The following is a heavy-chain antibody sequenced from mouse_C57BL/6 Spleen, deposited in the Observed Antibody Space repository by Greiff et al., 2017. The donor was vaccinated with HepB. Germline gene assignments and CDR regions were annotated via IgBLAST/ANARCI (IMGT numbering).Heavy chain of an antibody. V-gene: IGHV2-6-1*01. CDR1: GFSLTSYG. CDR2: IWSDGST. CDR3: ARHERKYAYAMDY. J-gene: IGHJ4*01. D-gene: IGHD5-1-1*01. Sequence: VQLQESGPGLVAPSQSLSITCTVSGFSLTSYGVHWVRQPPGKGLEWLVVIWSDGSTTYNSALKSRLSISKDNSKSQVFLKMNSLQTDDTAMYYCARHERKYAYAMDYWGQGTSVTVSS.